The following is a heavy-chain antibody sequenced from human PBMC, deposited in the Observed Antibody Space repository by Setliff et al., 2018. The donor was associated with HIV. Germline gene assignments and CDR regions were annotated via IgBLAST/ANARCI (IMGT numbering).Heavy chain of an antibody. Sequence: SETLSLTCTVSGGSISSGSYYWSWIRQPPGKGLEWIGSIYYSGSTYYNPSLKSRVTISVDTSKNQFSLKLSSVTAADTAVYYCARDGGAARPMDVWGKGTTVTVSS. CDR2: IYYSGST. CDR3: ARDGGAARPMDV. J-gene: IGHJ6*03. D-gene: IGHD6-6*01. V-gene: IGHV4-39*07. CDR1: GGSISSGSYY.